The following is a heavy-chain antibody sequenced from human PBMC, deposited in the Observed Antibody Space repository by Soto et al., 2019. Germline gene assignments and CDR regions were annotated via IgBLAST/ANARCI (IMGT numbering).Heavy chain of an antibody. D-gene: IGHD3-9*01. Sequence: QGQLVESGGGVVQPGRSLRLSCAASGFTFSSFGMHWVRQAPGKGLEWVAVISYDGSEKYYADSVKGRISISRDNSENTVYLQMHSLRAEDTAMYYCARGDYTILTVYIVWGQGTLVTVSS. CDR2: ISYDGSEK. V-gene: IGHV3-30*03. CDR3: ARGDYTILTVYIV. CDR1: GFTFSSFG. J-gene: IGHJ4*02.